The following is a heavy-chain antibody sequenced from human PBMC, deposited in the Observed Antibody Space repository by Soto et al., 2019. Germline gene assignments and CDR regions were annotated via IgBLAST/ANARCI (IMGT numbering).Heavy chain of an antibody. J-gene: IGHJ4*02. CDR1: GGTFSSYT. Sequence: QVQLVQSGAEVKKPGSSVKVSCKASGGTFSSYTISWVRQAPGQGLEWMGRIIPILGIANYAQKFQGRVTITADKSTSTAYMELSSLRSEDTAVYYCARGYSYGYTRNGASPGYWGQGTLVTVSS. D-gene: IGHD5-18*01. V-gene: IGHV1-69*02. CDR3: ARGYSYGYTRNGASPGY. CDR2: IIPILGIA.